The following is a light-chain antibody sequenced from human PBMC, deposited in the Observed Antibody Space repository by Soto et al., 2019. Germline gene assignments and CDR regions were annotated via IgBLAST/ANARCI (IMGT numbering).Light chain of an antibody. CDR2: GXS. J-gene: IGKJ4*02. CDR3: QQYMRGTRT. CDR1: RSVSSN. Sequence: ELAITQAPPTLSVCPVERATLSCIASRSVSSNLAWYPQKPGQAPSLXIDGXSTRATGIPARFSGSGSATEFTLTISSLQSEYFAVYYFQQYMRGTRTFGGGTKVDIK. V-gene: IGKV3-15*01.